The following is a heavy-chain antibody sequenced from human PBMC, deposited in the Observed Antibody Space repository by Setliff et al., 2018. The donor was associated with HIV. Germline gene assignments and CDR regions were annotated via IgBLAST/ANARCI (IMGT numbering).Heavy chain of an antibody. V-gene: IGHV1-2*02. CDR2: INPNTGDT. D-gene: IGHD5-18*01. CDR3: ATGLRLWGVTVLDAFDI. J-gene: IGHJ3*02. Sequence: ASVKVSCKASGYTFTDYFLHWVRQAPGQGLEWMGYINPNTGDTNSAQKFQGRVTVTRDTSISSVYMELSRLRSDDSAVYYCATGLRLWGVTVLDAFDIWGQGTMVTVSS. CDR1: GYTFTDYF.